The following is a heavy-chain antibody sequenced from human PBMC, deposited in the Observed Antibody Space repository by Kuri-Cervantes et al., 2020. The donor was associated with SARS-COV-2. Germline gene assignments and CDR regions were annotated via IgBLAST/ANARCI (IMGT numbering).Heavy chain of an antibody. J-gene: IGHJ4*02. CDR2: ISYDGSNK. V-gene: IGHV3-30*18. D-gene: IGHD4-23*01. CDR1: GFNFRTYG. CDR3: AKDWSLGGNFRYYFDY. Sequence: GESLKISCAASGFNFRTYGMHWVRQAPGKGLEWVAVISYDGSNKYYADSVKGRFTISRDNSKNTLYLQMNSLRAEDTAVYYCAKDWSLGGNFRYYFDYWGQGTLVTVSS.